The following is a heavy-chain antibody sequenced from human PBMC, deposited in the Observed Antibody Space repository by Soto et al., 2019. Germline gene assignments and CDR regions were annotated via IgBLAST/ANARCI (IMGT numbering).Heavy chain of an antibody. J-gene: IGHJ4*02. D-gene: IGHD6-19*01. CDR1: GGSVSSSTYY. CDR3: ARRGIAVALYS. CDR2: FYYSGST. V-gene: IGHV4-39*01. Sequence: SGTLSLTCTVSGGSVSSSTYYWGWIRQPPGKGLEWIGSFYYSGSTYYNPSLTSRGTISVDTSKNQFSLKLSSVTAADTAVYYCARRGIAVALYSWGQGTLVTVSS.